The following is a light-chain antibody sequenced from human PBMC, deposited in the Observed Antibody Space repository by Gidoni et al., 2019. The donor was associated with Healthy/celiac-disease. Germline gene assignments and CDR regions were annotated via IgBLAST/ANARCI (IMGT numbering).Light chain of an antibody. CDR3: SSYTGNGVA. Sequence: QSALTQPPSASGSPGQSVTISCTGTSSDVGAYNFVSWYQQHPGKAPKVMIYEVSKRPSGVPDRFSGSKSGNTASLTVSGLQAEDEADYYCSSYTGNGVAFGGGTKLTVL. V-gene: IGLV2-8*01. J-gene: IGLJ2*01. CDR1: SSDVGAYNF. CDR2: EVS.